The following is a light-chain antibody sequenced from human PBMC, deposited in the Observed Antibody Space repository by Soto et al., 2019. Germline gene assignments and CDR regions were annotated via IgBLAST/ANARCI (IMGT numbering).Light chain of an antibody. V-gene: IGLV1-44*01. J-gene: IGLJ2*01. CDR2: SNN. CDR3: ATWDVSLKVV. CDR1: SSNIGSNT. Sequence: QSVLTQPPSAAGTPGQRVTISCSGSSSNIGSNTVNWYQQLPGTAPKLLIDSNNQRPSGVPDLFSGSKSATSDSLAISRLQSEEVADYYCATWDVSLKVVFGGGTKLTVL.